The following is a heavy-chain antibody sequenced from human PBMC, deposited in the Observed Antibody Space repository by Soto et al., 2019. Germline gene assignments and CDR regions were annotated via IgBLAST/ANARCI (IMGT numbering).Heavy chain of an antibody. J-gene: IGHJ4*02. CDR3: AKGYSSSWYGFVAY. D-gene: IGHD6-13*01. V-gene: IGHV3-9*01. Sequence: ESGGGLVQPGRSLRLSCAASGFTFDDYAMHWVRQAPGKGLEWVSGISWNSGSIGYADSVKGRFTISRDNAKNSLYLQMNSLRAEDTALYYCAKGYSSSWYGFVAYWGQGTLVTVSS. CDR1: GFTFDDYA. CDR2: ISWNSGSI.